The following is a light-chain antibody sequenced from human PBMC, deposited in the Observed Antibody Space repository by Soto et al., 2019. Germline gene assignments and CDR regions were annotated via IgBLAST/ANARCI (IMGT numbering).Light chain of an antibody. J-gene: IGKJ3*01. Sequence: EIQMTQAPSSLSASVGNRVTLTCQTSQNVKTYLNWYQKKKGKAPKLLIYGASNLRSGVPLRLSGSGYGTDLTITISSMQTEDFETYYCQQVLRHPRTFGPGTKVDIK. CDR3: QQVLRHPRT. V-gene: IGKV1-39*01. CDR2: GAS. CDR1: QNVKTY.